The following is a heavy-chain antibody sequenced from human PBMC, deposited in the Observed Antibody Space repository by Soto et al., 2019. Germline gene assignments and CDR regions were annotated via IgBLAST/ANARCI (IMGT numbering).Heavy chain of an antibody. J-gene: IGHJ4*02. V-gene: IGHV4-59*01. Sequence: KPSETPSLTCSVSGGSISSYYWTWIRQPPGKGLEWIGYIYYSGSTYYNPSLKSRVTISVDTSKNQFSLRLNSVTAADTAVYYCARGSGVNYYVSSGYHGWGQGTLVTVSS. D-gene: IGHD3-22*01. CDR2: IYYSGST. CDR1: GGSISSYY. CDR3: ARGSGVNYYVSSGYHG.